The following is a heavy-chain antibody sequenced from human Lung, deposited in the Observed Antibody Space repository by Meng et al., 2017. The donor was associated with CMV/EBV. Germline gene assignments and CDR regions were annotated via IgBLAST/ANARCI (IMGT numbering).Heavy chain of an antibody. CDR1: GGTFSSYT. D-gene: IGHD3-22*01. V-gene: IGHV1-69*04. Sequence: SXXVSXKASGGTFSSYTISWVRQAPGQGLEWMGRIIPILGIANYAQKFQGRVTITADKSTSTAYMELSSLRSEDTAVYYCARDSSGDSSPGDYYYYGMDVXRQGXTVTVSS. J-gene: IGHJ6*02. CDR2: IIPILGIA. CDR3: ARDSSGDSSPGDYYYYGMDV.